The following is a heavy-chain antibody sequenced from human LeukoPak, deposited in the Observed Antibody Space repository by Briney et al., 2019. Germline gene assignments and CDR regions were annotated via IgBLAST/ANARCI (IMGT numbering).Heavy chain of an antibody. V-gene: IGHV3-11*01. Sequence: GGSLRLSCAASRFTFSEYYMSWIRRAPGKGLEWVSYISSSGSTIFYADSVKGRFTISRDNAKNSLYLQMNSLRAEDTAVYYCARCWSRPYYYGMDVWGQGTTVTVSS. CDR3: ARCWSRPYYYGMDV. D-gene: IGHD3-3*01. CDR1: RFTFSEYY. CDR2: ISSSGSTI. J-gene: IGHJ6*02.